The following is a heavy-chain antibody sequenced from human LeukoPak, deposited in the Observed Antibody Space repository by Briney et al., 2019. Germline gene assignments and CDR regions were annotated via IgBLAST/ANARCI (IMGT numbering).Heavy chain of an antibody. D-gene: IGHD5-12*01. CDR3: ARIYSGHDIWWFDP. CDR2: IYYSGST. J-gene: IGHJ5*02. Sequence: SETLSLTCTVSGGSISSYYWSWIRQPPGKGLEWIGYIYYSGSTNYNPSLKSRVTISVDTSKNQFSLKLSSVTAADTAVYYCARIYSGHDIWWFDPWGQGTLVTVSS. CDR1: GGSISSYY. V-gene: IGHV4-59*01.